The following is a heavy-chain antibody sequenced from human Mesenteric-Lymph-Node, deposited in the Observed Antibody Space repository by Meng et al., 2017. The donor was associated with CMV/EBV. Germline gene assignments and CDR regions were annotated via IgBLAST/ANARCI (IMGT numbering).Heavy chain of an antibody. V-gene: IGHV1-2*02. CDR2: INPNSGGT. CDR3: ARSVAAFDY. D-gene: IGHD6-19*01. J-gene: IGHJ4*02. Sequence: PGQGLEWMGWINPNSGGTNYAQKFQGRVTMTRDTSISTAYMELSRLRSDDTAVYYCARSVAAFDYWGQGTLVTVSS.